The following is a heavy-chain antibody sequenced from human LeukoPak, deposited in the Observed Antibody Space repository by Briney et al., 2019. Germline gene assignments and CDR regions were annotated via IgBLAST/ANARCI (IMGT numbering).Heavy chain of an antibody. Sequence: PSETLSLTCTVSGGSISNSNYYWGWIRQPPGKGLEWIGSIYYRGNTYYNPSLKSRATIPIDTSKNQFSLKLSSVTAADTAVYYCARDRSLTGAIDYWGQGTLVTVSS. CDR2: IYYRGNT. V-gene: IGHV4-39*07. CDR3: ARDRSLTGAIDY. D-gene: IGHD7-27*01. J-gene: IGHJ4*02. CDR1: GGSISNSNYY.